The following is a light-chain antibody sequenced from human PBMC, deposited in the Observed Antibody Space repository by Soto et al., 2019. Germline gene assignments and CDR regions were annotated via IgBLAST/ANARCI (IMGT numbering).Light chain of an antibody. CDR1: QSVSSSY. CDR2: GAS. J-gene: IGKJ3*01. V-gene: IGKV3-20*01. Sequence: EIVLTQSPGTLSLPRGERATLSCRASQSVSSSYLAWYQQKPGQAPRLLIYGASSRATGIPDRFSGSGSGTDFTLTISRLEPEDFAVYYCQQYGSSLFTFGPGTKVDIK. CDR3: QQYGSSLFT.